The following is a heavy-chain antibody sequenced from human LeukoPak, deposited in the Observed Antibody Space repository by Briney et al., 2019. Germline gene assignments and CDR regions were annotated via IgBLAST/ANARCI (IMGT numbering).Heavy chain of an antibody. J-gene: IGHJ6*02. D-gene: IGHD3-3*01. CDR1: GGSISSYF. CDR3: ARGSGFGVVITPRFYYGMDV. CDR2: IFYSGTT. V-gene: IGHV4-59*01. Sequence: SVTLSLTCTISGGSISSYFWIWIRQPPGKGLEWIGYIFYSGTTKYNPSLRSRVTISADTSKNQFSLKLNSVTAADTAVYYCARGSGFGVVITPRFYYGMDVWGQGTTVTVSS.